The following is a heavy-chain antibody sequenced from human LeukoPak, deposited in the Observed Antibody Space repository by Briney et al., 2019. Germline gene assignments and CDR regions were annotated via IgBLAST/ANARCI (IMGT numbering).Heavy chain of an antibody. Sequence: PSETLSLTCTVSGGSISSSSYYWSWIRQPPGKGLEWIGEINHSGSTNYNPSLKSRVTISVDTSKNQFSLKLSSVTAADTAVYYCARGRRIAARPRGYFDYWGQGTLVTVSS. CDR1: GGSISSSSYY. CDR2: INHSGST. D-gene: IGHD6-6*01. J-gene: IGHJ4*02. CDR3: ARGRRIAARPRGYFDY. V-gene: IGHV4-39*07.